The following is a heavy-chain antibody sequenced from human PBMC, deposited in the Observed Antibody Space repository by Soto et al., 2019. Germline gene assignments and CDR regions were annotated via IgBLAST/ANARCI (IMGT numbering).Heavy chain of an antibody. J-gene: IGHJ3*02. CDR1: GFTFRRYG. Sequence: GGSLRLSCAASGFTFRRYGMHWVRQAPGKGSEWVAVLWYDGSKFYAASVQGRFTISRDNSKNTLYLQMSSLRADDTAGDYCARARTWQHLPPHSFDIWSQGTMVTVSS. CDR3: ARARTWQHLPPHSFDI. D-gene: IGHD6-13*01. CDR2: LWYDGSK. V-gene: IGHV3-33*01.